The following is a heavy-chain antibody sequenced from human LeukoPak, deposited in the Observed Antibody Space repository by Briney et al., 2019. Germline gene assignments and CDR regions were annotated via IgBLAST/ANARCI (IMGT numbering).Heavy chain of an antibody. V-gene: IGHV1-46*01. Sequence: GASVTVSFKASGYTFTSYYMHWVRQAPGQGLEWMGIINPSGGSTSYAQKFQGRVTMTRNTSTSTVYMELSSLRSEDTAVYYCARPSAVAGTMDYWGQGTLVTVSS. CDR3: ARPSAVAGTMDY. CDR1: GYTFTSYY. D-gene: IGHD6-19*01. CDR2: INPSGGST. J-gene: IGHJ4*02.